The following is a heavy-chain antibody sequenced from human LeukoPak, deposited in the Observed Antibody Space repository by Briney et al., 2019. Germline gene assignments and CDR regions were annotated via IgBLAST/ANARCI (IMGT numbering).Heavy chain of an antibody. D-gene: IGHD1-26*01. Sequence: GGSLRLSCAASGFTFSSYWMHWVRQAPGKGLVWVSRMNSDGSNTVYADSVKGRFTISRDNAKNTLYLQMHSLRAEDTAVYYCVRGGGATQEPFDCWGQGALGTVS. V-gene: IGHV3-74*01. CDR2: MNSDGSNT. CDR1: GFTFSSYW. CDR3: VRGGGATQEPFDC. J-gene: IGHJ4*02.